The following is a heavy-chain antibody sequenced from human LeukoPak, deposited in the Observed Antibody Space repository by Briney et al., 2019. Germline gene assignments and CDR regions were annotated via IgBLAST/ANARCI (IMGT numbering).Heavy chain of an antibody. D-gene: IGHD3-22*01. V-gene: IGHV3-15*01. CDR1: GFTFNNAW. CDR2: IKTKRDGATT. CDR3: TTDPVDSSGYYYFDT. Sequence: PGGSLRLSCAASGFTFNNAWMNWVRQAPGKGLEWLGRIKTKRDGATTDYAAPVRGRFTISRDDSKNTMYLQMNSLRSEDTAVYYCTTDPVDSSGYYYFDTWGQGTLDAASS. J-gene: IGHJ4*02.